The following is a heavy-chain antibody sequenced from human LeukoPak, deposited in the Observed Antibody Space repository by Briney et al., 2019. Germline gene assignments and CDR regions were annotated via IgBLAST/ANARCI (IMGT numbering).Heavy chain of an antibody. V-gene: IGHV4-59*01. Sequence: PSETLSLTCTVSGGSISSYYWSWIRQPPGKGLEWIGYIYYRGSTNYNPSLKSRVTMSVDTSKNQFSLKLTSVTAADTAVYYCARVSGSSSRLSYFDYWGQGTLVTVSS. CDR3: ARVSGSSSRLSYFDY. CDR2: IYYRGST. CDR1: GGSISSYY. D-gene: IGHD6-13*01. J-gene: IGHJ4*02.